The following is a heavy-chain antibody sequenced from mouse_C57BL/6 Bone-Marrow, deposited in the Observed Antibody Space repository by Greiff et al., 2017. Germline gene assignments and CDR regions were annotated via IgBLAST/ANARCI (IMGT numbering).Heavy chain of an antibody. D-gene: IGHD1-1*01. CDR2: FHPYNDDT. V-gene: IGHV1-47*01. CDR1: GYTFTTYP. J-gene: IGHJ1*03. CDR3: ARSIHYYGSSWYFDV. Sequence: QVQLQQSGAELVKPGASVKMSCKASGYTFTTYPIEWMKQNHGKSLEWIGNFHPYNDDTKYNEKFKGKATLTVEKSSSTVYLELSRLTSDDSAVYYCARSIHYYGSSWYFDVWGTGTTVTVSS.